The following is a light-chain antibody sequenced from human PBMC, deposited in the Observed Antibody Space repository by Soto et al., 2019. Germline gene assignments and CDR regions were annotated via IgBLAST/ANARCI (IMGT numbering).Light chain of an antibody. Sequence: EIVLTQSPATLSLSPGERATLSCRASQSVSSYLAWYQQKPGQAPRLLIYDASNRATGIPARFSGSGSGTXXXXXXXXXXXXXFAVYYCQQRSNWPITFGQGTRLEIK. CDR2: DAS. CDR3: QQRSNWPIT. CDR1: QSVSSY. J-gene: IGKJ5*01. V-gene: IGKV3-11*01.